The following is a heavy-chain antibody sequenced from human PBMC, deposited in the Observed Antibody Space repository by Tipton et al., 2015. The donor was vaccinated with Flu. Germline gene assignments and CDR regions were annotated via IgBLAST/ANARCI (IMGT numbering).Heavy chain of an antibody. D-gene: IGHD2-21*02. CDR3: ARDKSPYCGGGDCLHAFDI. V-gene: IGHV4-38-2*02. CDR2: IYHNENT. CDR1: GYSISSGYY. J-gene: IGHJ3*02. Sequence: TLSLTCDVSGYSISSGYYWGWIRQPPGKGLEWIGYIYHNENTYYNPSLRSRVTMSVDTSKNQFSLNLNSVTAADTAVYYCARDKSPYCGGGDCLHAFDIWGQGTTVIVSS.